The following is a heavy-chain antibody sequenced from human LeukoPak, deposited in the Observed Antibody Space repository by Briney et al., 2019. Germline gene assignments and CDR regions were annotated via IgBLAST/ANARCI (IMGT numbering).Heavy chain of an antibody. CDR1: GFTFSSYA. V-gene: IGHV3-23*01. J-gene: IGHJ4*02. CDR3: AKGYDFWSGYYDH. D-gene: IGHD3-3*01. Sequence: GGSLRLSCAASGFTFSSYAMSWVRQAPGKGLEWVSAISGSGGSTYYADSVKGRFTISRDKSKNTLYLQMNSLRADDTAVYYCAKGYDFWSGYYDHWGQGTLVTVSS. CDR2: ISGSGGST.